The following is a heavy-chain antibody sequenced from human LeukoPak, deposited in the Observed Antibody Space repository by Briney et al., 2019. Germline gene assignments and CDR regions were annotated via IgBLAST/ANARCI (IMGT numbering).Heavy chain of an antibody. V-gene: IGHV5-51*01. CDR3: ARQESEMTTPANRYFDL. J-gene: IGHJ4*02. CDR1: GFNLHLHA. CDR2: IFPDDSDT. Sequence: GGSLRLSCAASGFNLHLHAMSWVRQMPGKGLEWMGIIFPDDSDTIYSPSFQGQVTISADKSIDTAYLQWSDLKASDSAMYYCARQESEMTTPANRYFDLWGQGTLITVSS. D-gene: IGHD2-15*01.